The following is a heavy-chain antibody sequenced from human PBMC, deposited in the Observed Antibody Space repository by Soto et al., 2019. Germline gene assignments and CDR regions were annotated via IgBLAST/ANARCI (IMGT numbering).Heavy chain of an antibody. V-gene: IGHV3-7*01. Sequence: GGSLRLSCAASGFTFSNYWMSWVRQAPGKGLEWVANIKEDGSERYYVDSVKGRFTISRDNAKNSLYLQMTSLRPEDTAVYYCTRGHPSIYNYWGQGTLVTVSS. CDR1: GFTFSNYW. CDR3: TRGHPSIYNY. CDR2: IKEDGSER. D-gene: IGHD4-4*01. J-gene: IGHJ4*02.